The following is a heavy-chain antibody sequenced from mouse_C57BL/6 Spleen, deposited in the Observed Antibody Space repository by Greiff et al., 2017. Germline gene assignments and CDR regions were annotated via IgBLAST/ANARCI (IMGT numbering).Heavy chain of an antibody. V-gene: IGHV5-17*01. CDR2: ISSGSSTI. CDR1: GFTFSDYG. J-gene: IGHJ4*01. CDR3: ASLDYYAMDY. Sequence: EVKVVASGGGLVKPGGSLKLSCAASGFTFSDYGMHWVRQAPEKGLEWVAYISSGSSTIYYADTVKGRFTISRDNAKNTLFLQMTSLRSEDTAMYYCASLDYYAMDYWGQGTSVTVSS.